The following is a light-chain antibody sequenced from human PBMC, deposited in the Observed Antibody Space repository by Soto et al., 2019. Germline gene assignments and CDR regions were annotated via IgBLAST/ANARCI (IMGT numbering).Light chain of an antibody. CDR1: GTDIGGTNY. V-gene: IGLV2-14*01. CDR3: NSYTNTGPWV. CDR2: QVS. J-gene: IGLJ3*02. Sequence: QSVLTQPAAVSGSPGQSITIPCAGSGTDIGGTNYISWYQQDQGKTPRDIIYQVSNRPSHISNRFSGSKSGNTASLTISELRPEDEANYYFNSYTNTGPWVFGGGTKFTVL.